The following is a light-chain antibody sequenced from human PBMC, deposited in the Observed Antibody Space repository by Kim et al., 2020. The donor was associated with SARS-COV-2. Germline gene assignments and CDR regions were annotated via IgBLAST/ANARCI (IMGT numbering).Light chain of an antibody. Sequence: GDRVTITCRASQSISSWLAWYQQKPGKAPKLLIYDASSLESGVPSRFSGSGSGTEFTPTISSLQPDDFATYYCQQYNSYLLTFGGGTKLEI. CDR1: QSISSW. J-gene: IGKJ4*01. CDR2: DAS. V-gene: IGKV1-5*01. CDR3: QQYNSYLLT.